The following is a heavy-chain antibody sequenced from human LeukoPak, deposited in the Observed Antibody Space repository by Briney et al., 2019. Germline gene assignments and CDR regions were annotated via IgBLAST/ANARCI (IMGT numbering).Heavy chain of an antibody. D-gene: IGHD6-19*01. CDR2: ISGYNGNT. V-gene: IGHV1-18*01. CDR1: GYTFTSYG. Sequence: GASVKVSCKASGYTFTSYGISWVRQAPGQGLEWMGWISGYNGNTNYAQQKLQGRVTMTTDTSTSTAYMELRSLRSDDTAVYYCARDLRRIAVAGTGEFDPWGQGTLVTVSS. CDR3: ARDLRRIAVAGTGEFDP. J-gene: IGHJ5*02.